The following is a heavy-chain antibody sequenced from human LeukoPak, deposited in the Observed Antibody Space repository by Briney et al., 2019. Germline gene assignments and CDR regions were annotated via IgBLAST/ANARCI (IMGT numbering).Heavy chain of an antibody. D-gene: IGHD6-13*01. Sequence: SVKVSCKASGCTFSSYAISWLRQAPGQGLEWMGGIIPIFGTANYAQKFQGRVTITADESTSTAYMELSSLRSEDTAVYYCARDRAAAAFDHWGQGTLVTVSS. CDR2: IIPIFGTA. J-gene: IGHJ5*02. CDR3: ARDRAAAAFDH. CDR1: GCTFSSYA. V-gene: IGHV1-69*13.